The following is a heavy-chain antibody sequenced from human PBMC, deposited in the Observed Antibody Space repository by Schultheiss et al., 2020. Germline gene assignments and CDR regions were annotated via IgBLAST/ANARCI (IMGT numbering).Heavy chain of an antibody. Sequence: GGSLRLSCAASGFTISDYYMGWIRQAPGKGLEWLSYISGGGSDINYAESVKGRFIISRDNAKNSLYMQMNSLRDEDTAVYYCASGGQIRQPDYWGQGTLVTVSS. D-gene: IGHD4-17*01. CDR1: GFTISDYY. J-gene: IGHJ4*02. V-gene: IGHV3-11*01. CDR3: ASGGQIRQPDY. CDR2: ISGGGSDI.